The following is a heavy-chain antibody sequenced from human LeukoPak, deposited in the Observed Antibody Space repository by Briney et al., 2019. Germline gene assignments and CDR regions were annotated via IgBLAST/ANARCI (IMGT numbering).Heavy chain of an antibody. V-gene: IGHV3-30*18. CDR3: AKDGYISGGVYFDY. J-gene: IGHJ4*02. CDR2: ISHDGSKE. D-gene: IGHD6-19*01. Sequence: GGSLRLSCAASGFTFSSYGMHWVRRAPGKGLEWVAVISHDGSKEYYADSVKGRFTISRDNSRNTLYLQMNSLRAEDTAVYYCAKDGYISGGVYFDYWGQGTLVTVSS. CDR1: GFTFSSYG.